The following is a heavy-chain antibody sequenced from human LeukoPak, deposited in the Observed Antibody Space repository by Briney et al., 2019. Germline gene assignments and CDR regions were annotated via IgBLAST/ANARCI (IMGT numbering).Heavy chain of an antibody. Sequence: GGSLRLSCAASGFTFSSYDMHWVRQATGKGLEWVSTIGTSGDTYYPGSVKGRFTISRENAKNSLYLQMNSLRAGDTAVYYCARGNYDSSGFFRYNWFDPWGQGTLVTVPS. V-gene: IGHV3-13*01. J-gene: IGHJ5*02. CDR3: ARGNYDSSGFFRYNWFDP. CDR1: GFTFSSYD. D-gene: IGHD3-22*01. CDR2: IGTSGDT.